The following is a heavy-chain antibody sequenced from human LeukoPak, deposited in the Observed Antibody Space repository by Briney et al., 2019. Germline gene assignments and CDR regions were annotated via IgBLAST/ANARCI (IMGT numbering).Heavy chain of an antibody. V-gene: IGHV1-3*01. CDR1: GYTFTSYS. CDR3: AREGGAWIL. CDR2: INAGTGNT. J-gene: IGHJ4*02. D-gene: IGHD5-12*01. Sequence: ASVKVSCKASGYTFTSYSIHWVRQAPGQRLEWMGWINAGTGNTKYSQKFQGRVTITGDTSTSTAYIELSSLRSEDTAVYYCAREGGAWILWGQGTLVTVSS.